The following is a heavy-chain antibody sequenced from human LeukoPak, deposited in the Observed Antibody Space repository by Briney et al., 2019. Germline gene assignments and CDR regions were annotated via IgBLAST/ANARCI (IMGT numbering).Heavy chain of an antibody. CDR3: ARAPGTSTVTPREYYFDY. V-gene: IGHV1-18*01. CDR2: ISAYNGNT. CDR1: GYTFTSYG. J-gene: IGHJ4*02. D-gene: IGHD4-17*01. Sequence: ASVKVSCKASGYTFTSYGISWVRQAPGQGLEWMGWISAYNGNTNYAQKFQGRVTITTDESTSTAYMELSSLRSEDTAVYYCARAPGTSTVTPREYYFDYWGQGTLVTVSS.